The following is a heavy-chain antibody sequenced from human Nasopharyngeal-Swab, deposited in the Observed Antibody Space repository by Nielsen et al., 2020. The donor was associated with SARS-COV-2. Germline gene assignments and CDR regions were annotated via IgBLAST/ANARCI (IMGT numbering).Heavy chain of an antibody. D-gene: IGHD1-26*01. J-gene: IGHJ3*02. CDR2: ISYDGSNK. CDR1: GFTFSSYA. V-gene: IGHV3-30*04. CDR3: ARAHSGSYFSAFDI. Sequence: GGSLRLSCAASGFTFSSYAMHWVRQAPGKGLEGVAVISYDGSNKYYADSVKGRFTISRDNSKNTLYLQMNSLRAEDTAVYYCARAHSGSYFSAFDIWGQGTMVTVSS.